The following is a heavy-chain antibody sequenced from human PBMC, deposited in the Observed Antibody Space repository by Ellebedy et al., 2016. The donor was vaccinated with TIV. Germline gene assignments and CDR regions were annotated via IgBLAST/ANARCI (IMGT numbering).Heavy chain of an antibody. V-gene: IGHV3-23*01. J-gene: IGHJ3*02. CDR2: ISGSGGST. CDR1: GFSFSSYV. CDR3: AKNPAGGYYLNAFEI. D-gene: IGHD3-22*01. Sequence: GESLKISCAASGFSFSSYVMTWVRQAPGRGLEWVSGISGSGGSTYYADYVNGRFTISRDNSKKTLYLQMNSLRDEDTAVYYCAKNPAGGYYLNAFEIWGQGTMVTVSS.